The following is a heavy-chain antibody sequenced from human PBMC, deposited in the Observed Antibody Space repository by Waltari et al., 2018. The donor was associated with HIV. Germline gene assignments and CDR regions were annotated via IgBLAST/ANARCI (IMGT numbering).Heavy chain of an antibody. D-gene: IGHD6-19*01. CDR2: MTSVGGRT. Sequence: VRMLESGGDLVQPGGSLRLSCAVSGLNFATSGLGWVRQAPGKGLGLMAAMTSVGGRTYYAESVKGRFIIPRDKSKTTVTLQLKNRRLGDTAMYYCATCNIGSGWYLKSPIRIWGQGTLVTVS. CDR1: GLNFATSG. V-gene: IGHV3-23*01. J-gene: IGHJ4*02. CDR3: ATCNIGSGWYLKSPIRI.